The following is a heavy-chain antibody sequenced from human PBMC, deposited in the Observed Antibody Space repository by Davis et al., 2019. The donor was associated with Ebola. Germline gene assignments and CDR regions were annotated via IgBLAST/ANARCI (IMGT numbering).Heavy chain of an antibody. V-gene: IGHV1-69*06. D-gene: IGHD6-6*01. Sequence: SVKVSCKASGGTFSSYAISWVRQAPGQGLEWMGGIIPIFGTANYAQKFQGRVTITADKSTSTAYMELSSLRSEDTAVYYCARDRFSLEYSSSRGFDYWGQGALVTVSS. CDR1: GGTFSSYA. CDR2: IIPIFGTA. CDR3: ARDRFSLEYSSSRGFDY. J-gene: IGHJ4*02.